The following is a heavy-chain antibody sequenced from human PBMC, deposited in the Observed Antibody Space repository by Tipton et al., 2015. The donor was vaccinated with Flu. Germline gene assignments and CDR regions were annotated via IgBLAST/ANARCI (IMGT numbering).Heavy chain of an antibody. Sequence: QSGAEVKKPGASVKVSCKASGYTFTNYGIIWVRQAPGQGLEWMGWISAYNGNIHYAQKLQGRVTMTTDTSTSTAYMELRSLRSDDTAVYYCARGASTYYDFWSGQGDPWGQGTLVTVSS. CDR1: GYTFTNYG. CDR3: ARGASTYYDFWSGQGDP. V-gene: IGHV1-18*04. J-gene: IGHJ5*02. D-gene: IGHD3-3*01. CDR2: ISAYNGNI.